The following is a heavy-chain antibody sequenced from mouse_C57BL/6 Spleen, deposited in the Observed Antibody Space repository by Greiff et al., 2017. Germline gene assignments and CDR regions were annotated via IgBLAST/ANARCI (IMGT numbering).Heavy chain of an antibody. J-gene: IGHJ3*01. D-gene: IGHD1-1*01. Sequence: QVQLKQPGAELVMPGASVKLSCKASGYTFTSYWMHWVKQRPGQGLEWIGEIDPSDSYTNYNQKFKGKSTLTVDKSSSTAYMQLSSLTSEDSAVYYGARVRWGLLRLGDWGQGTLVTVSA. CDR2: IDPSDSYT. V-gene: IGHV1-69*01. CDR1: GYTFTSYW. CDR3: ARVRWGLLRLGD.